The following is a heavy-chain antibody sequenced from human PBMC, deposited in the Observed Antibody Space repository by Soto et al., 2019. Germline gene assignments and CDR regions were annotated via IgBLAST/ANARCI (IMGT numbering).Heavy chain of an antibody. D-gene: IGHD6-13*01. J-gene: IGHJ6*02. Sequence: PSETLSLTCTVSGGSISSYYWSWIRQPPGKGLEWIGYIYYSGSTNYNPSLKSRVTISVDTSKNQFSLKLSSVTAADTAVYYCARLDSSSWYRDYYYGMDVWGQGTTVTVSS. CDR1: GGSISSYY. V-gene: IGHV4-59*01. CDR2: IYYSGST. CDR3: ARLDSSSWYRDYYYGMDV.